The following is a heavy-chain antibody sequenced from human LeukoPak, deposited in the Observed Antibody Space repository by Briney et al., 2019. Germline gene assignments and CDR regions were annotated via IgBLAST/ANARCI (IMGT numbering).Heavy chain of an antibody. J-gene: IGHJ5*02. CDR3: ARSRQASGLFSS. Sequence: SETLSLTCAVSGYAIISGGFSWNWIRQPPGKGLEWIGCIYDRGPAHYNPSLKSRFTISVDRPKNQFFLNVTSLTAADTAVYYCARSRQASGLFSSWGQGTLVVVSS. CDR2: IYDRGPA. V-gene: IGHV4-30-2*01. CDR1: GYAIISGGFS. D-gene: IGHD3-10*01.